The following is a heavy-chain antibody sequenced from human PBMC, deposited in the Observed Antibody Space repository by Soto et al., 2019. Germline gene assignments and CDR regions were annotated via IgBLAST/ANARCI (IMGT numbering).Heavy chain of an antibody. CDR2: ISGSGAST. CDR3: AKVGYVSSGYYYIRIY. V-gene: IGHV3-23*01. J-gene: IGHJ4*02. Sequence: GGSLRLSYAASGFTFSSYAMSCVPQATGEDLEWVSAISGSGASTYYADYVKVRFTISRDNYNNTPYLQMNSLRANDTALYYFAKVGYVSSGYYYIRIYRGQGILSTVSS. CDR1: GFTFSSYA. D-gene: IGHD3-22*01.